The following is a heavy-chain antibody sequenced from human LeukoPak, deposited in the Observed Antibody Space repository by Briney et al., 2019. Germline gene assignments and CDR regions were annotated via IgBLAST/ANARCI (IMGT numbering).Heavy chain of an antibody. Sequence: SETLSLTCTVSGGSISSYYWSWIRQPPGKGLEWIGYIYYSGSTNYNPSLKSRVTISVDTSKNQFSLKLSSVAAADTAVYYCARALDYDFWSGYYPNWFDPWGQGTPVTVSS. CDR2: IYYSGST. V-gene: IGHV4-59*01. J-gene: IGHJ5*02. CDR3: ARALDYDFWSGYYPNWFDP. D-gene: IGHD3-3*01. CDR1: GGSISSYY.